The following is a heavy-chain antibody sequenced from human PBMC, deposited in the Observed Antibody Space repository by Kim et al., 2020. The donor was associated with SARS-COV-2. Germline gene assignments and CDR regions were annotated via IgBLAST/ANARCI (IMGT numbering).Heavy chain of an antibody. CDR3: ARNKSGSYTLLYYYGMDV. V-gene: IGHV4-59*08. J-gene: IGHJ6*02. CDR1: GGSISSYY. CDR2: IYYSGST. D-gene: IGHD1-26*01. Sequence: SETLSLTCTVSGGSISSYYWSWIRQPPGKGLEWIGYIYYSGSTNYNPSLKSRVTISVDTSKNQFSLKLSSVTAADTAVYYCARNKSGSYTLLYYYGMDVWGQGTTVTVSS.